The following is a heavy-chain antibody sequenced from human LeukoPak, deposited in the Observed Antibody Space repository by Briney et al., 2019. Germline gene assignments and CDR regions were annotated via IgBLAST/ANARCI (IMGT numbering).Heavy chain of an antibody. V-gene: IGHV4-4*02. CDR3: ARDAYDSSGYSFDY. CDR1: GGSISSSNW. J-gene: IGHJ4*02. D-gene: IGHD3-22*01. Sequence: SETLSLTCAVSGGSISSSNWWSWVRQPPGKGLEWIGEIYHSGSTNYNPSLKSRVTISVDKSKNQFSLKLSSVTAADTAVYYCARDAYDSSGYSFDYWGQGTLVTVSS. CDR2: IYHSGST.